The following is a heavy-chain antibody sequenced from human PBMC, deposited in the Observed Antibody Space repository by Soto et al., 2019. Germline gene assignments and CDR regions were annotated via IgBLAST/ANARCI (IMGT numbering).Heavy chain of an antibody. Sequence: PGGSLRLSCAASGFTFSSYAMSWVRQAPGKGLEWVSAISGSGGSTYYADSVKGRFTISRDNSKNTLYLQMNSLRAEDTALYYCAKDIREIRSDNYYYYYMDVWGKGTTVTVSS. J-gene: IGHJ6*03. D-gene: IGHD1-26*01. CDR2: ISGSGGST. V-gene: IGHV3-23*01. CDR1: GFTFSSYA. CDR3: AKDIREIRSDNYYYYYMDV.